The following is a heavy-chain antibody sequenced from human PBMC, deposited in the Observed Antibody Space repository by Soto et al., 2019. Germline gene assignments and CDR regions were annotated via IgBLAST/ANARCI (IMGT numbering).Heavy chain of an antibody. D-gene: IGHD1-26*01. CDR3: ARDILRRGNYYYYGMDV. V-gene: IGHV4-61*08. CDR1: CCSVCGGGYC. Sequence: SETISLSFTVSCCSVCGGGYCWSWIRQPKGEGLEWIGYIFXSRSPNYNPSLKSRVTISVDTSKNQLSLKLSSVTDADTAVYYCARDILRRGNYYYYGMDVGGHGTTVTVSS. J-gene: IGHJ6*02. CDR2: IFXSRSP.